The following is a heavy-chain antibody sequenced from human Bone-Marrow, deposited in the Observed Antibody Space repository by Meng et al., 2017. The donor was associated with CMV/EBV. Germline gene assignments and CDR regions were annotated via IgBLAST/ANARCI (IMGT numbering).Heavy chain of an antibody. CDR1: GYTFTSYD. CDR2: MNPNSGNT. J-gene: IGHJ4*02. CDR3: ARFASGSSTN. V-gene: IGHV1-8*01. Sequence: QVQLVQSGAEVRTPGATVMVSCKTSGYTFTSYDVHWVRQATGHGLEWMGWMNPNSGNTGHLQKFQDRVTMTRNTSISTAYMELSSLTSEDTAIYYCARFASGSSTNWGQGTLVTVSS. D-gene: IGHD3-10*01.